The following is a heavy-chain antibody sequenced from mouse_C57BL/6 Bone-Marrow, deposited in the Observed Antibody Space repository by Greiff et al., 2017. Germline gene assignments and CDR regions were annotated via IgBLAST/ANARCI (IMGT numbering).Heavy chain of an antibody. J-gene: IGHJ1*03. D-gene: IGHD2-3*01. CDR2: IDPSDSYT. CDR1: GYTFTSYW. Sequence: QVQLQQPGAELVKPGASVKLSCKASGYTFTSYWMQWVKQRPGQGLEWIGEIDPSDSYTNSNQKFKGKATLTVDTSSSTAYMQLSSLTSEDSAVYYCARDGYHWYFDVWGTGTTVTVSS. V-gene: IGHV1-50*01. CDR3: ARDGYHWYFDV.